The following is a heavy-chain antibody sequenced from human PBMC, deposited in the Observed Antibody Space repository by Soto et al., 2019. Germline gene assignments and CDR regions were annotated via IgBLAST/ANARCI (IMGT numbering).Heavy chain of an antibody. CDR1: GFTFSNYY. CDR3: AREETAWPLAYGLDV. CDR2: IRSGRDT. J-gene: IGHJ6*02. V-gene: IGHV3-21*01. D-gene: IGHD2-21*02. Sequence: PGGSLRLSCAASGFTFSNYYIHWVRQAPGKGLEWVSSIRSGRDTFYADSVKGRFSISRDDATSSVSLQMNSLRGEDTAVYFCAREETAWPLAYGLDVWGQGTTVTVSS.